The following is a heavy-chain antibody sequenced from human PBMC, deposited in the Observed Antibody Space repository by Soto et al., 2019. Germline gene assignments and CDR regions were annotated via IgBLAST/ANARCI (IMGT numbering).Heavy chain of an antibody. CDR3: ARVLGFSYYFDY. Sequence: SETLSLTCTVSGGSISSGDYYWSWIRQPPWKGLEWIGYIYYSGSTYYNPSLKSRVTISVDTSKNQFSLKLSSVTAADTAVYYCARVLGFSYYFDYWGQGXLVTVYS. CDR2: IYYSGST. CDR1: GGSISSGDYY. D-gene: IGHD2-21*01. J-gene: IGHJ4*02. V-gene: IGHV4-30-4*01.